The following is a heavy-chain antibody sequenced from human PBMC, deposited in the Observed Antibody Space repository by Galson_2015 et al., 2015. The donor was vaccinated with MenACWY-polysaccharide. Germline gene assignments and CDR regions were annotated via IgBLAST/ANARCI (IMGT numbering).Heavy chain of an antibody. CDR1: GGSFSTFS. D-gene: IGHD3-16*01. Sequence: SVKVSCKASGGSFSTFSFNWVRQAPGQGLEWMGRIIPGLDKPNYAQKFQGRATITADKSTGTAYMEVSSLGPEDTAVDYCARLLGEAPAQTGAFDIWGQGAVVTVSS. CDR3: ARLLGEAPAQTGAFDI. CDR2: IIPGLDKP. V-gene: IGHV1-69*02. J-gene: IGHJ3*02.